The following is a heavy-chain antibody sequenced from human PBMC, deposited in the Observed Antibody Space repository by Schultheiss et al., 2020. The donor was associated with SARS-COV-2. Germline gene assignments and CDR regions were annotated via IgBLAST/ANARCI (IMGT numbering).Heavy chain of an antibody. CDR2: INSDGSST. J-gene: IGHJ6*02. CDR1: GFTFSSYA. V-gene: IGHV3-74*01. CDR3: ARDLPISSYYYGMDV. Sequence: GGSLRLSCAASGFTFSSYAMSWVRQAPGKGLVWVSRINSDGSSTSYADSVKGRFTISRDNAKNSLYLQMNSLRAEDTAVYYCARDLPISSYYYGMDVWGQGTTVTVSS.